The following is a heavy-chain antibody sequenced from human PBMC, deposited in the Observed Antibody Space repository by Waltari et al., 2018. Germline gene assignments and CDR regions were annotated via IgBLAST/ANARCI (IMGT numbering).Heavy chain of an antibody. CDR1: GGTFSRHA. CDR3: ARDPTYCGGDCYLLYYYGMDV. Sequence: QVQLVQSGAEVKKPGSSVKDSCKASGGTFSRHAISWARQAPGQGLEWMGRIIPILGIANYAQKFQGRVTITADKSTSTAYMELSSLRSEDTAVYYCARDPTYCGGDCYLLYYYGMDVWGQGTTVTVSS. CDR2: IIPILGIA. J-gene: IGHJ6*02. D-gene: IGHD2-21*02. V-gene: IGHV1-69*04.